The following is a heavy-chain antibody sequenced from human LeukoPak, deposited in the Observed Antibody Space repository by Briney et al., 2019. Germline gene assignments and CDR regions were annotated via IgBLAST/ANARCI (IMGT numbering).Heavy chain of an antibody. CDR1: GFTFGDYA. Sequence: PGGSLRLSCTASGFTFGDYAMSWVRQAPGKGLEWVGFIRSKAYGGTTEYAASVKGRFTISRDDSKSIAYLQMNSLKTEDTAVYYCTRVPKYDFWSGYYTQYYYYYMDVWGKGTTVTVS. D-gene: IGHD3-3*01. V-gene: IGHV3-49*04. J-gene: IGHJ6*03. CDR3: TRVPKYDFWSGYYTQYYYYYMDV. CDR2: IRSKAYGGTT.